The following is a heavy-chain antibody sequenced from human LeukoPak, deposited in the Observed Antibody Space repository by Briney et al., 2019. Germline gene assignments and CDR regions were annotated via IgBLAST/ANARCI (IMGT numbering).Heavy chain of an antibody. CDR1: GGTFSSYS. CDR3: ARASYYYDSSGYSEYFQH. Sequence: GASVKVSCKASGGTFSSYSITWVRQAPGQGLEWMGGIIPIFGTPNYAQKFQGRVTITADESTSTAYMELSSLRSEDTAVYYCARASYYYDSSGYSEYFQHWGQGTLVTVSS. J-gene: IGHJ1*01. CDR2: IIPIFGTP. D-gene: IGHD3-22*01. V-gene: IGHV1-69*13.